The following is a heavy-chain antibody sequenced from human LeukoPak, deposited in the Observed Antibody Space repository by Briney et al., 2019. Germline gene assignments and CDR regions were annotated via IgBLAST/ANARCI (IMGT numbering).Heavy chain of an antibody. Sequence: GGSLRLSCAASGFTFSSYNMKWVRQAPGKGLECVSYIRSSSTTIYYADSVKGRFTISRDNAKNSLFMQMNSLRAEDTAMYYCARGVHGSWLSFDYWGQGTLVTVSS. CDR1: GFTFSSYN. V-gene: IGHV3-48*04. CDR2: IRSSSTTI. D-gene: IGHD6-13*01. J-gene: IGHJ4*02. CDR3: ARGVHGSWLSFDY.